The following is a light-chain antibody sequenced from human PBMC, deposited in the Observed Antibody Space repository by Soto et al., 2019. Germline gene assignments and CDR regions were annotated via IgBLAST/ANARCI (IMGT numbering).Light chain of an antibody. Sequence: QSVLTQPPSAYGTPGQRVTITCSGSNSNIGSNTVNWYQQLPGTAPKLLVYDNNKRPSGVPGRFSDSKSGTSASLAISGLQSEDEADYYCASWDDRLNAVVFGGGTKLTVL. CDR2: DNN. CDR1: NSNIGSNT. J-gene: IGLJ2*01. CDR3: ASWDDRLNAVV. V-gene: IGLV1-44*01.